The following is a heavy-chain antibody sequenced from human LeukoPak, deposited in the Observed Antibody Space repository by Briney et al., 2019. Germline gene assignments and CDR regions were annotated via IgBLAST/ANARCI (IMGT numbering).Heavy chain of an antibody. CDR3: AGGPSYYYDSRWFDP. Sequence: PGGSLRLSCAASGLTFSNYAMSWVRQAPGKGLDWVSAISGTGGTTYYADSVKGRFPISRDNSKNTLYLQMNSLRAEDTAVYYCAGGPSYYYDSRWFDPWGQGTLVTVSS. J-gene: IGHJ5*02. CDR1: GLTFSNYA. CDR2: ISGTGGTT. V-gene: IGHV3-23*01. D-gene: IGHD3-22*01.